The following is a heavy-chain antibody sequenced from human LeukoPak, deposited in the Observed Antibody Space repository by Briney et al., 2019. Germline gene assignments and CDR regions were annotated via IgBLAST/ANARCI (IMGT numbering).Heavy chain of an antibody. Sequence: ASVKVSCKASGYTFTGYYMHWVRQAPGQGPEWMGWINPDSGGTNYAQKFQGRVTMTRDTSISTAYMELSRLRSDDTAVYYCARDRCSSSCDPFDYWGQGTLVTVSS. CDR1: GYTFTGYY. D-gene: IGHD6-13*01. V-gene: IGHV1-2*02. J-gene: IGHJ4*02. CDR3: ARDRCSSSCDPFDY. CDR2: INPDSGGT.